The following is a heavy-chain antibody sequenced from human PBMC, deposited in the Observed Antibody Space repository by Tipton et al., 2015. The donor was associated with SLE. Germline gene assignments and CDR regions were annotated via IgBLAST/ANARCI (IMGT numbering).Heavy chain of an antibody. D-gene: IGHD5-18*01. Sequence: TLSLTCTVSGFSISSGYYWAWIRQPPGKGLEWIGNIYHSGNTYYNPSLKSRVTISVDTSKNQFSLNLNSVTVADTAVYYCASMGRGYSYGTVYYWGQGTLVTVSS. CDR2: IYHSGNT. CDR3: ASMGRGYSYGTVYY. CDR1: GFSISSGYY. J-gene: IGHJ4*02. V-gene: IGHV4-38-2*02.